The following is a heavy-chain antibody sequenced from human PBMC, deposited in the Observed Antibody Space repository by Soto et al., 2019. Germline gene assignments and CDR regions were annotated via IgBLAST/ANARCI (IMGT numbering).Heavy chain of an antibody. J-gene: IGHJ4*02. CDR2: IYYSGST. CDR1: GGSISSGDYY. CDR3: ARAETYYDFWSGYHRTYYFDY. Sequence: PSETLSLTCAVSGGSISSGDYYWSWIRQPPGKGLEWIGYIYYSGSTYYNPSLKSRVTISVDTSKNQFSLKLSSVTAADTAVYYCARAETYYDFWSGYHRTYYFDYWGQGTLVTVSS. D-gene: IGHD3-3*01. V-gene: IGHV4-30-4*01.